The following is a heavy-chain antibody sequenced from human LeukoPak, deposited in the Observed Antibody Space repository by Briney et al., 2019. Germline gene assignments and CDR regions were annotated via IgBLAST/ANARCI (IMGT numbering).Heavy chain of an antibody. J-gene: IGHJ6*03. CDR2: IRYDGSDK. Sequence: GGSLRLSCAASGFTFSNYGMHWVRQAPGKGLEWVAFIRYDGSDKDYADSVKGRLTISRDNSKKTLYLQLNSLRAEDTAVYYCAKEFAGSHYYYYYMDVWGKGTTVTVSS. CDR1: GFTFSNYG. D-gene: IGHD3-10*01. V-gene: IGHV3-30*02. CDR3: AKEFAGSHYYYYYMDV.